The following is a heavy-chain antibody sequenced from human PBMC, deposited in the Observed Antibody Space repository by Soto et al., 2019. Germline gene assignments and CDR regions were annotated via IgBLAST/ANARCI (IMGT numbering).Heavy chain of an antibody. V-gene: IGHV1-18*01. J-gene: IGHJ4*02. CDR3: ARALTPRYCSGASCSSDY. Sequence: GASVKVSCKASGYTFTSYGISWVRQAPGQGLEWMGWISAYNGNTNYAQKLQGRVTMTTDTSTSTAYMELRSLRSDDTAVYYCARALTPRYCSGASCSSDYWGQGTLVTVSS. CDR2: ISAYNGNT. CDR1: GYTFTSYG. D-gene: IGHD2-15*01.